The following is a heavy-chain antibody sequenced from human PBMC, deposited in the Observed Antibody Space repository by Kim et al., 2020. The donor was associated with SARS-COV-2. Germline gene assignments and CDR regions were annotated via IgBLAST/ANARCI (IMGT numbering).Heavy chain of an antibody. CDR3: AISFVAAGSYYGMDV. V-gene: IGHV5-10-1*01. J-gene: IGHJ6*02. Sequence: GESLKISCKGSGYSFTSYWISWVRQMPGKGLEWMGRIDPSDSYTNYSPSFQGHVTISADKSISTAYLQWSSLKASDTAMYYCAISFVAAGSYYGMDVWGQGTTVTVSS. CDR1: GYSFTSYW. D-gene: IGHD6-13*01. CDR2: IDPSDSYT.